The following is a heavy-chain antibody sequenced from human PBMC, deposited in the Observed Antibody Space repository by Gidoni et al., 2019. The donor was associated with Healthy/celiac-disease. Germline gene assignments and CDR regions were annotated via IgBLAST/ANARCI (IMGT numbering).Heavy chain of an antibody. CDR3: ARDQPEYSSSDGMDV. D-gene: IGHD6-6*01. CDR2: ISSSSSTI. V-gene: IGHV3-48*04. CDR1: GFTFSSYS. J-gene: IGHJ6*02. Sequence: EVQLVESGGGLVQHGGSLRLSCAASGFTFSSYSMNWVRQAPGKGLEWVSYISSSSSTIYYADSVKGRFTISRDNAKNSLYLQMNSLRAEDTAVYYCARDQPEYSSSDGMDVWGQGTTVTVSS.